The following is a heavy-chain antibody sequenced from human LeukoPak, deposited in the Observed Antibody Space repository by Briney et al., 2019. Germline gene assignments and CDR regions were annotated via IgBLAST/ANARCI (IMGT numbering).Heavy chain of an antibody. D-gene: IGHD1-26*01. J-gene: IGHJ5*02. CDR2: ISGSGDST. CDR3: AKEVLLQWELLSYNWFDP. Sequence: PGGSLRLSCAASGFTFSNSAMSWVRQAPGKGLEWVSAISGSGDSTYYADSVKGRFTISRDNSKNTLYLQMNSLRAEDTAVYYCAKEVLLQWELLSYNWFDPWGQGTLVTVSS. CDR1: GFTFSNSA. V-gene: IGHV3-23*01.